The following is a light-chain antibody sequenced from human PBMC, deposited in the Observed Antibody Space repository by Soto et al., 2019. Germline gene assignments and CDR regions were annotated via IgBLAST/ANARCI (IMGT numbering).Light chain of an antibody. Sequence: EIVLTQSQPTLSLSPGERATLSCRASQSFSSSLAWYQQKPGQPPRLLIYDASNRATGIPARFSGSGSGTDFTLTISSLEPEDFAVYYCQQRSNWPPLTFGGGTKVEIK. J-gene: IGKJ4*01. CDR2: DAS. V-gene: IGKV3-11*01. CDR1: QSFSSS. CDR3: QQRSNWPPLT.